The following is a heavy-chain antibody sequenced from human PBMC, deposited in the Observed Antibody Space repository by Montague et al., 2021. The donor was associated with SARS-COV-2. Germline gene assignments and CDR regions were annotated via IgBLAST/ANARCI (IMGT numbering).Heavy chain of an antibody. D-gene: IGHD3-9*01. CDR3: ARLPYDNSYGMDV. CDR2: IDYSGST. CDR1: GGSISTYY. J-gene: IGHJ6*02. V-gene: IGHV4-59*01. Sequence: SETLSLTCTVSGGSISTYYWNWIRQFPGKGLEWIGYIDYSGSTNXNPSLQSRVIISVDRPKIQFSLKLNSVTAADTAIYYCARLPYDNSYGMDVWGQGTTVTVSS.